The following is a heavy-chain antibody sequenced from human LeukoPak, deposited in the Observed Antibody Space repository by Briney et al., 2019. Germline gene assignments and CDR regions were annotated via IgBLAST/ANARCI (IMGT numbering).Heavy chain of an antibody. Sequence: ASVKVSCKASGYTFTSYYMHWVRQAPGQGLEWMGIINPSGGSTSYAQKFQGRVTMTRDMSTSTVYMELSSLRSEDTAVYYCARGNYYGSGSYTVVDVWGQGTTVTVSS. CDR3: ARGNYYGSGSYTVVDV. D-gene: IGHD3-10*01. J-gene: IGHJ6*02. V-gene: IGHV1-46*01. CDR1: GYTFTSYY. CDR2: INPSGGST.